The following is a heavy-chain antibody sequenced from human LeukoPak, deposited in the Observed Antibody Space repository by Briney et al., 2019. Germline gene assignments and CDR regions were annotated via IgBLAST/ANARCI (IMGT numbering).Heavy chain of an antibody. D-gene: IGHD5-24*01. V-gene: IGHV3-7*01. CDR1: GFTFSNYW. Sequence: GGSLRLSCVPSGFTFSNYWMHWVRQAPGKGLEWMANINQDGSEKYYVDSVKGRFTISRDNAKNSLFLQMNSLRVEDTAVYYCVTKDVYSFDYWGQGTLVTVSS. CDR2: INQDGSEK. J-gene: IGHJ4*02. CDR3: VTKDVYSFDY.